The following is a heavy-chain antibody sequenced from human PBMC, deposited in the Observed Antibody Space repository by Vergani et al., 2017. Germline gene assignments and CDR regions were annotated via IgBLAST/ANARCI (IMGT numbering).Heavy chain of an antibody. V-gene: IGHV5-10-1*01. J-gene: IGHJ4*02. CDR1: GYSFTSYW. D-gene: IGHD3-10*01. CDR2: IDPSDSYT. CDR3: ARLTLYGSGSYYIGDDY. Sequence: EVQLVQSGAEVKKPGESLRISCKGSGYSFTSYWINWVRQMPGKGLEWMGRIDPSDSYTNYSPSFQGHVTISADKSISTAYLQWSSLKASETAMYYCARLTLYGSGSYYIGDDYWGQGTLVTVSS.